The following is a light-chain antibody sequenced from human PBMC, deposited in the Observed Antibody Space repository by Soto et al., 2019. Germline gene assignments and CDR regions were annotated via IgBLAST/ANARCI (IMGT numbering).Light chain of an antibody. V-gene: IGKV1-39*01. CDR3: QQNYSTPWT. CDR2: AAS. J-gene: IGKJ1*01. CDR1: HSMSSY. Sequence: DIQMTQSPSSLSASVGDRVTITCRASHSMSSYLNWYQQKPGKAPKLLIYAASSFQNGVPSMFSGSGSVTEFTLTTTRLQPEDFATYYCQQNYSTPWTFGQGTRLDI.